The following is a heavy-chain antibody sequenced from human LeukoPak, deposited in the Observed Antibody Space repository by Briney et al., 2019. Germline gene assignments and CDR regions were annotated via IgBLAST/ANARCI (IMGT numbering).Heavy chain of an antibody. CDR3: ARACSGGSCYSDNWLDP. CDR1: GYTFTGYY. V-gene: IGHV1-2*06. J-gene: IGHJ5*02. CDR2: INPDSGGT. Sequence: ASVKVSCKASGYTFTGYYLHWVRQAPGQGLEWMGRINPDSGGTNYAQKFQGRVTMTRDTSISTAYMELNRLTSDDMAVYYCARACSGGSCYSDNWLDPWGQGTLVTVSS. D-gene: IGHD2-15*01.